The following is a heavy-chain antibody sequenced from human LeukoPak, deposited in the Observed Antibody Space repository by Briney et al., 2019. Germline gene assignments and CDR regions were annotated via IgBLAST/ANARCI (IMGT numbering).Heavy chain of an antibody. J-gene: IGHJ3*02. V-gene: IGHV4-4*07. CDR2: IYTSGST. CDR1: GGSISNWY. D-gene: IGHD2-2*01. Sequence: PLETLSLTCTVSGGSISNWYWGWFRQPAGKGLEWIGRIYTSGSTIYDPSLKSRVTMSMDTSTNQISLTLTSVTAADTDMYYCARKLASSTLKAGAFDIWGQGTMVTVSS. CDR3: ARKLASSTLKAGAFDI.